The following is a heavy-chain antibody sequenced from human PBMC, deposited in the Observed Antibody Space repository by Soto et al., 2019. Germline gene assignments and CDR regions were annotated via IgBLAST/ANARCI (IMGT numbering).Heavy chain of an antibody. CDR2: ISYDGSNK. CDR3: AKDGGSSRPPYWYFDL. Sequence: PGGSLRPSCAASGFTFSSYGWNWFRQAPGKGLEWVAVISYDGSNKYYADSVKGRFTIPRDNSKNTLYLQMNSLRAEDTAVYYCAKDGGSSRPPYWYFDLWGRGTLVTVPQ. D-gene: IGHD6-13*01. J-gene: IGHJ2*01. CDR1: GFTFSSYG. V-gene: IGHV3-30*18.